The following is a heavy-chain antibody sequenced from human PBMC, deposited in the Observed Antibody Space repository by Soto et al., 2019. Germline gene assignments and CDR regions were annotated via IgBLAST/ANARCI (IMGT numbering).Heavy chain of an antibody. CDR1: GFTFTTYA. V-gene: IGHV3-23*01. CDR2: ISGSGGST. D-gene: IGHD3-10*01. J-gene: IGHJ4*02. CDR3: ARDPRAHSGWGAPMDS. Sequence: PGGSLRLSCATSGFTFTTYAMSWVRQAPGKGLEWVSGISGSGGSTYNAVSVKGRFTISRDNSKNTLFLQMNSRRAEDTAVYYCARDPRAHSGWGAPMDSWGEGTLVTVSS.